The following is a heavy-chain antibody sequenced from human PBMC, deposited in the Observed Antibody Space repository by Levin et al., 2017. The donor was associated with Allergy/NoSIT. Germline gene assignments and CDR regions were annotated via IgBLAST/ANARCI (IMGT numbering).Heavy chain of an antibody. CDR2: ISSSSSYI. J-gene: IGHJ4*02. Sequence: PGESLKISCAASGFTFSSYSMNWVRQAPGKGLEWVSSISSSSSYIYYADSVKGQFTISRDNAKNSLYLQMNSLRAEDTAVYYCAREGRYCSGGSCYSYYFDYWGQGTLVTVSS. V-gene: IGHV3-21*01. D-gene: IGHD2-15*01. CDR3: AREGRYCSGGSCYSYYFDY. CDR1: GFTFSSYS.